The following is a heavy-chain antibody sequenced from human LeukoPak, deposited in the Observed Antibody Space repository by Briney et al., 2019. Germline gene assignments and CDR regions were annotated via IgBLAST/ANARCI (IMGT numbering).Heavy chain of an antibody. J-gene: IGHJ4*02. CDR1: GFTVSSNH. CDR2: IYSGGST. CDR3: ARAPRLRAPLDY. Sequence: GGSLRLSCAASGFTVSSNHMNWVRQAPGKGLEWVSVIYSGGSTYYADSVKDRFTISRDNSKNTLYLQMNSLRAEDTAVYYCARAPRLRAPLDYWGQGTLVTVSS. V-gene: IGHV3-53*01.